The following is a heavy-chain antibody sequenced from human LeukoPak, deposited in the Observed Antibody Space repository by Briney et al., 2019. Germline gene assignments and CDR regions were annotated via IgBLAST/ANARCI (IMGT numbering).Heavy chain of an antibody. CDR2: INPNSGGT. CDR3: ARLNCGGDCSDGY. Sequence: ASVKVSCKASGYTFTSYDINWVRQAPGQGLEWMGWINPNSGGTNYAQKFQGRVTMTRDTSISTAYMELSRLRSDDTAVYYCARLNCGGDCSDGYWGQGTLVTVSS. V-gene: IGHV1-2*02. D-gene: IGHD2-21*02. CDR1: GYTFTSYD. J-gene: IGHJ4*02.